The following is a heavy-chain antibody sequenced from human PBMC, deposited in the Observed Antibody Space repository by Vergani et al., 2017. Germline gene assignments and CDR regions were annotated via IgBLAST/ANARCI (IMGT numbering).Heavy chain of an antibody. CDR2: LNTTTGHT. V-gene: IGHV1-46*02. J-gene: IGHJ5*02. CDR3: ARSIGYCAGATCRAYYFDH. Sequence: VLLVQSGAEVRKPGASVTVSCTASGYIFKNYYIHWLRQAPGQAFEWMGILNTTTGHTTSAQKFMGRVDMTRDPSTDTSTRTVQMTLSSLRAEDTAFYYCARSIGYCAGATCRAYYFDHWGQGTRVTVSS. D-gene: IGHD2-21*01. CDR1: GYIFKNYY.